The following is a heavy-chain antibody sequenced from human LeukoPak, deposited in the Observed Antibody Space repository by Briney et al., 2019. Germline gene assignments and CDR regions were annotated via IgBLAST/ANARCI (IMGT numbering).Heavy chain of an antibody. Sequence: SVKVSCKASGGTFSSYAISWVRQAPGQGLEWMGGIIPIFGTANYAQKFQGRVTITADESTSTAYMELSSLRSEDTAVYYCARLSDIVVVVAAYAFDIWGQGTMVTVSS. CDR1: GGTFSSYA. CDR2: IIPIFGTA. V-gene: IGHV1-69*13. J-gene: IGHJ3*02. D-gene: IGHD2-15*01. CDR3: ARLSDIVVVVAAYAFDI.